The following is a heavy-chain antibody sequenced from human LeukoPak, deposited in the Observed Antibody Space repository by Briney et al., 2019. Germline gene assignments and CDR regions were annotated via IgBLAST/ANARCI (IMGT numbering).Heavy chain of an antibody. CDR2: ISSSSSYI. J-gene: IGHJ3*02. Sequence: GGSLRLSCAAPGFTFSSYSMNWVRQAPGKGLEWVSSISSSSSYIYYADSVKGRFTISRDNAKNSLYLQMNSLRAEDTVVYYCASYGDYYGSGSYPSDAFDIWGQGTMVTVSS. CDR1: GFTFSSYS. CDR3: ASYGDYYGSGSYPSDAFDI. D-gene: IGHD3-10*01. V-gene: IGHV3-21*01.